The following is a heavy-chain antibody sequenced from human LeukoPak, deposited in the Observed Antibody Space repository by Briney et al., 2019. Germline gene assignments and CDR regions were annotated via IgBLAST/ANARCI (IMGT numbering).Heavy chain of an antibody. J-gene: IGHJ3*02. CDR1: GYTFTSYV. V-gene: IGHV1-3*01. CDR3: AKSGVTASDAFDI. Sequence: ESLKISCKGSGYTFTSYVIQWVRQAPGQRLEWMGWINAGNGDTKYSQKFQGRVTITRDTSASTAYMELSSLRSEDTAVYYCAKSGVTASDAFDIWDQGTMVIVSS. CDR2: INAGNGDT. D-gene: IGHD2-21*02.